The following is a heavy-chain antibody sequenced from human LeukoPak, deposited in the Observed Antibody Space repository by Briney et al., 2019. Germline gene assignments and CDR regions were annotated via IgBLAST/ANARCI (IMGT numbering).Heavy chain of an antibody. Sequence: GGSLRLSCTASGFTLNNDAMSWVRQAPGKGLEWVSAISGGDTYYAGSVKGRFTISRDNSKNTLYLQMNSLRVEDTAVYYCARDFMYSITCAGCWGQGTLVTVSS. D-gene: IGHD6-13*01. CDR3: ARDFMYSITCAGC. J-gene: IGHJ4*02. V-gene: IGHV3-23*01. CDR1: GFTLNNDA. CDR2: ISGGDT.